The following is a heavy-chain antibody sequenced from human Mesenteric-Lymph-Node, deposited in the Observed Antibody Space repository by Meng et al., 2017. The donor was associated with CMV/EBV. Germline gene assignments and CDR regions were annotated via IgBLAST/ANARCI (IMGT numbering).Heavy chain of an antibody. V-gene: IGHV3-15*01. CDR3: ATDWGVGPTTGSY. Sequence: GESLKISCAASGLTLSNAWMSWVRQAPGKGLEWVGRIKSKVSGGAAYYTAPVQGRFTISRDDSANTLYLQMNSLRTEDTAVYYCATDWGVGPTTGSYWGQGTLVTVSS. D-gene: IGHD1-26*01. CDR2: IKSKVSGGAA. CDR1: GLTLSNAW. J-gene: IGHJ4*02.